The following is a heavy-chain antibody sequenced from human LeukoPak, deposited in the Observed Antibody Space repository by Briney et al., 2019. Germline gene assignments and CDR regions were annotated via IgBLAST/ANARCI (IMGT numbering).Heavy chain of an antibody. J-gene: IGHJ4*02. D-gene: IGHD3-22*01. Sequence: SVKVSCKASGGTFSSYTISWVRQAPGQGLEWMGRIIPILGIANYAQKFQGRVTITADKSTSTAYMELSSLRSEDTAVYYCASADSSGYGFDYWGQGTLVTVSS. CDR1: GGTFSSYT. V-gene: IGHV1-69*02. CDR2: IIPILGIA. CDR3: ASADSSGYGFDY.